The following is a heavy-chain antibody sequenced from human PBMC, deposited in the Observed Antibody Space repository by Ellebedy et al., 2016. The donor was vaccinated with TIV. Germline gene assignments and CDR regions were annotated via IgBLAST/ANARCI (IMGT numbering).Heavy chain of an antibody. Sequence: GESLKISCAASGFTFRNFAMTWVRQAPGKGLEWVPSISSSGVSTDYADSVRGRVTISRDNSKNTLYLQMNSLRADDSAVYYCAKLDSSGYYYGRFDYWGQGTLVTVSS. J-gene: IGHJ4*02. CDR1: GFTFRNFA. CDR3: AKLDSSGYYYGRFDY. CDR2: ISSSGVST. V-gene: IGHV3-23*01. D-gene: IGHD3-22*01.